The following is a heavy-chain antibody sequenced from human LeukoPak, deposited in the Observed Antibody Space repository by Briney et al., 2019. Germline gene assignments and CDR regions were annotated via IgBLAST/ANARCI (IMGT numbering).Heavy chain of an antibody. CDR1: GYTFTSYG. CDR2: ISPNSGGT. D-gene: IGHD1-14*01. V-gene: IGHV1-2*06. CDR3: ARVSSPLQYNWFDP. J-gene: IGHJ5*02. Sequence: ASVKVSCKASGYTFTSYGISWVRQAPGQGLEWMGRISPNSGGTNYAQKFQGRVTMTRDTSVSTAYMEVSRLRSDDTAVYYCARVSSPLQYNWFDPWGQGTLITVSS.